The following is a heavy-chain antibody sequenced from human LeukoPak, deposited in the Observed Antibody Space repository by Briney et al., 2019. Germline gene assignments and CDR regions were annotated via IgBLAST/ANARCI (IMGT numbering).Heavy chain of an antibody. D-gene: IGHD3-22*01. CDR1: GFTFSSYA. CDR2: ISGGGGST. CDR3: ARDLPHSVITMIVVGASDAFDI. Sequence: GGSLRLSCAASGFTFSSYAMSWVRQAPGKGLEWVSAISGGGGSTYYADSVKGRFTISRDNSKNTLYLQMNSLRAEDTAVYYCARDLPHSVITMIVVGASDAFDIWGQGTMVTVSS. V-gene: IGHV3-23*01. J-gene: IGHJ3*02.